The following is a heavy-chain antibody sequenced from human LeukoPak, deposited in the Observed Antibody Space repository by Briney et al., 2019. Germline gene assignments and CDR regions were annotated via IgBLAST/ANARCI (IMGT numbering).Heavy chain of an antibody. CDR1: GFSLTTSGVG. CDR3: AHYGDYRFLYYFDH. Sequence: SGPTLVKPTQTLTLTCTFSGFSLTTSGVGVGWIRQPPGEALEWLALVYWDNNKLYSPSLRSRLTIAKDTSKNQVVLTMTNMDLVDTATYSCAHYGDYRFLYYFDHWGQGTLVTVSS. D-gene: IGHD4-17*01. V-gene: IGHV2-5*02. J-gene: IGHJ4*02. CDR2: VYWDNNK.